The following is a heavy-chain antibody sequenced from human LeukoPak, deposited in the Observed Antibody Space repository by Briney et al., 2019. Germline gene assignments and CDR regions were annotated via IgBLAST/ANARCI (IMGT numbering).Heavy chain of an antibody. CDR3: ATGTYYYDSSGYYLSDS. V-gene: IGHV3-7*01. J-gene: IGHJ4*02. D-gene: IGHD3-22*01. CDR2: MKGDGSEI. CDR1: GFVFSTYW. Sequence: GGSLRLSCAASGFVFSTYWMMWARQAPGKGLEWVANMKGDGSEIHYVDSVKGRFTISRDNAKNLLYLQMNSLRPEDTAVYYCATGTYYYDSSGYYLSDSWGQGTLVTVSS.